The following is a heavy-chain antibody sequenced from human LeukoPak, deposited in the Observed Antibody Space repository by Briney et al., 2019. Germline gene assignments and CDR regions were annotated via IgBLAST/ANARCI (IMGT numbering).Heavy chain of an antibody. V-gene: IGHV4-39*07. D-gene: IGHD3-9*01. CDR1: GGSISSSSYY. CDR2: IYYSGST. Sequence: SETLSLTCTVSGGSISSSSYYWGWIRQPPGKGLEWIGSIYYSGSTYYNPSLKSRVTISVDTSKNQFSLKLSSVTAADTAVYYCARGLGDILTGYSFDYWGQGTLVTVSS. CDR3: ARGLGDILTGYSFDY. J-gene: IGHJ4*02.